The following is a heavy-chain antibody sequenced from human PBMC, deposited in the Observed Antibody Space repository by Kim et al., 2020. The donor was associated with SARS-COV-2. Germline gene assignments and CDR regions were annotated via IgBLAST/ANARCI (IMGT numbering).Heavy chain of an antibody. CDR2: IIPLYGTL. CDR3: ARGSSGWLDP. CDR1: GGTFSNYA. Sequence: SVKVSCTASGGTFSNYAISWVRQAPGQGLEWKGEIIPLYGTLNDAQKFQDRLKITADESTTTVYMELSSLTSADTAVYYCARGSSGWLDPWGQGTLVTVSS. D-gene: IGHD3-22*01. J-gene: IGHJ5*02. V-gene: IGHV1-69*13.